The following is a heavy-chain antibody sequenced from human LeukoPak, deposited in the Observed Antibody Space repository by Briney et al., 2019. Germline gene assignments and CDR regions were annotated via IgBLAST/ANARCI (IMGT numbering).Heavy chain of an antibody. D-gene: IGHD3-10*01. CDR2: IYYSGST. CDR1: GGSISSSSYY. Sequence: SETLSLTCTVSGGSISSSSYYWGWLRQPPGTGLEWIGSIYYSGSTYYNPSLKSRVTISVDTSKNQFSLKLSSVTAADTAVYYCARHNGYYYGSGRQYYYYYVDVWGKGTTVTISS. J-gene: IGHJ6*03. V-gene: IGHV4-39*01. CDR3: ARHNGYYYGSGRQYYYYYVDV.